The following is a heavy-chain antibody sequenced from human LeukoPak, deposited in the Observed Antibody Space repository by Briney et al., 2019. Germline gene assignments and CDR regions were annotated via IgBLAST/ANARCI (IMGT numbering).Heavy chain of an antibody. CDR1: GFSLRTRGVG. J-gene: IGHJ4*02. CDR2: IYWDDDK. CDR3: ARLYYYDSSGYYRYFDY. Sequence: SGPTLVNPPQTLTLTCTFSGFSLRTRGVGVGWIRQPPGKALEWLSLIYWDDDKRYSPSLKSRLTITKDTPKNQVVLTMTNMDPVDTATYYCARLYYYDSSGYYRYFDYWGQGTLVTVSS. V-gene: IGHV2-5*02. D-gene: IGHD3-22*01.